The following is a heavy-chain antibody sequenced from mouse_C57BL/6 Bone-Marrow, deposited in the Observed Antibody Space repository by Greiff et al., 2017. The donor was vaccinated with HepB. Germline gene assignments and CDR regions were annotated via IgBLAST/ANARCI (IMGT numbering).Heavy chain of an antibody. Sequence: EVKLVESGGGLVKPGGSLKLSCAASGFTFSDYGMHWVRQAPEKGLVWVAYISSGSSTIYYADTVKGRFTISRDNAKNTLFLQMTSLRSEDTAMYYCARVYYYGSSYWGQGTTLTVSS. CDR1: GFTFSDYG. J-gene: IGHJ2*01. D-gene: IGHD1-1*01. CDR2: ISSGSSTI. V-gene: IGHV5-17*01. CDR3: ARVYYYGSSY.